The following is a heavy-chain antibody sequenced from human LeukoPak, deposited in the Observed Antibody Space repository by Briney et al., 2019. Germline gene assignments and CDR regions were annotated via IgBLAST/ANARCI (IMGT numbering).Heavy chain of an antibody. J-gene: IGHJ4*02. CDR1: GFTFSSSA. D-gene: IGHD6-19*01. CDR2: ISGSGGST. V-gene: IGHV3-23*01. Sequence: GGSLRLSCAASGFTFSSSAMSWVRQAPGKGLEWVSAISGSGGSTYYADSVKGRFTISRDNSKNTLYLQMGSLRPEDMAVYYCARVGGSGSFDSWGQGTLVSVSS. CDR3: ARVGGSGSFDS.